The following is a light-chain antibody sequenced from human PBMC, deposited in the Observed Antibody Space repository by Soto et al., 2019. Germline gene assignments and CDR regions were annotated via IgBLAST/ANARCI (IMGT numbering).Light chain of an antibody. CDR2: SAS. J-gene: IGKJ4*01. Sequence: EIVVTQSPRTLSLSPGERATLSCRASQSVSSSYLAWYQQKPGQAPRLLIYSASSRATGIPDRFTGSGSGTDFTLTISRLEPEDFAVYYYQQYGSSPLTFGGGTKVDI. V-gene: IGKV3-20*01. CDR1: QSVSSSY. CDR3: QQYGSSPLT.